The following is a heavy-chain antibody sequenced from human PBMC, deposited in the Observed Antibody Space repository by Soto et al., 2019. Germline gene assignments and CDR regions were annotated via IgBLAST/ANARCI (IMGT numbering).Heavy chain of an antibody. V-gene: IGHV3-53*01. J-gene: IGHJ6*02. CDR3: ARSIDDNWNWNYYYYGMDV. CDR1: GFTVSSNY. D-gene: IGHD1-7*01. CDR2: IYSGGST. Sequence: GGSLRLSCAASGFTVSSNYMSWVRQAPGKGLEWVSVIYSGGSTYYADSVKGRFTISRDNSKNTLYLQMNSLRAEDTAVYYCARSIDDNWNWNYYYYGMDVWGQGTSVTVSS.